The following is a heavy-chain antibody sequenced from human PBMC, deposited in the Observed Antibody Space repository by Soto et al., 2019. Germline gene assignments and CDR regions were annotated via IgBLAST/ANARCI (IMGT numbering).Heavy chain of an antibody. CDR2: INLNNGKT. J-gene: IGHJ4*02. CDR1: SYTFTRYG. D-gene: IGHD3-16*02. V-gene: IGHV1-18*04. CDR3: ARDPPGLYQFDY. Sequence: QVQLVQSGAEVKKPGASVKVSCKASSYTFTRYGISWVRQAPGQGLEWMGWINLNNGKTDYQRRLQGRVTMTTDTYTTTVYMELRNLRPDDTAMYYCARDPPGLYQFDYWGQGTLVTVSS.